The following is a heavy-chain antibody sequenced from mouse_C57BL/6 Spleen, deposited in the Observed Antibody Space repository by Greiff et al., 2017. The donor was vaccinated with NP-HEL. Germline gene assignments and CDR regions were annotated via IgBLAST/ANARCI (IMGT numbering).Heavy chain of an antibody. V-gene: IGHV3-6*01. J-gene: IGHJ3*01. Sequence: ESGPGLVKPSQSLSLTCSVTGYSITSGYYWNWIRQFPGNKLEWMGYISYDGSNNYNPSLKNRISITRDTSKNQFFLKLNSVTTEDTATYYCARARITTVVDPFAYWGQGTLVTVSA. CDR3: ARARITTVVDPFAY. D-gene: IGHD1-1*01. CDR2: ISYDGSN. CDR1: GYSITSGYY.